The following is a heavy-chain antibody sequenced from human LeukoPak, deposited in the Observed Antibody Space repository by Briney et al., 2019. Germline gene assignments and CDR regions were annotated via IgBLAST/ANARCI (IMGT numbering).Heavy chain of an antibody. CDR3: ASGSYGGTTLFDY. CDR1: GGSISSSNW. V-gene: IGHV4-4*02. CDR2: IYHSGST. Sequence: PSGTLSLTCAVSGGSISSSNWWSGVRQPPGKGLEWIGEIYHSGSTNYNPSLKSRVTISVDKSKNQFSLKLSSVTAADTAVYYCASGSYGGTTLFDYWGQGTLVTVSS. J-gene: IGHJ4*02. D-gene: IGHD4-23*01.